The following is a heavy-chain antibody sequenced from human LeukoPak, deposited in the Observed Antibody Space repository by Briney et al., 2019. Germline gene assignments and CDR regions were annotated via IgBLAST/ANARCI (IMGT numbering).Heavy chain of an antibody. CDR2: IKPDGSAQ. CDR1: GFTFSNSW. V-gene: IGHV3-7*01. CDR3: AREGIRVHTTDY. D-gene: IGHD1-1*01. Sequence: GGSLRLSCAASGFTFSNSWMSWVRQAPGKGLEWVATIKPDGSAQYYVDSVKGRFTIPRDNATNSLFLQINSLRAEDTAVYYCAREGIRVHTTDYWGQGTLVTVSS. J-gene: IGHJ4*02.